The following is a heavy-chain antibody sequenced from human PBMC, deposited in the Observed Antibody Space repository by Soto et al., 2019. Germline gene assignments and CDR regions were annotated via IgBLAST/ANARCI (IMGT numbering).Heavy chain of an antibody. V-gene: IGHV1-69*13. CDR2: IIPIFGTA. CDR1: GGTFSSYA. Sequence: GASVKVSCKASGGTFSSYAISWVRQAPGQGLEWMGGIIPIFGTANYAQKFQGRVTITADESTSTAYMELSSLRSEDTAVYYCARDGDFCSSTSCPLTNWGQGTLVTVSS. J-gene: IGHJ4*02. D-gene: IGHD2-2*01. CDR3: ARDGDFCSSTSCPLTN.